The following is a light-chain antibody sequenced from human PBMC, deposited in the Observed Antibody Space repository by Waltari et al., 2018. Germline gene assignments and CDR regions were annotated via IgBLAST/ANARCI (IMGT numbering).Light chain of an antibody. V-gene: IGKV2-28*01. CDR3: MQALEPTWA. J-gene: IGKJ1*01. CDR1: HSLLHSNGHNY. Sequence: LLTQSPLSLPVIPGEPPSLSCSSNHSLLHSNGHNYLDWYLQRPGQSPQLLIYWGSLRTSGVPDRFSGSGSGTEFTLKISRVESEDFGVYYCMQALEPTWAFGQGTTVNIK. CDR2: WGS.